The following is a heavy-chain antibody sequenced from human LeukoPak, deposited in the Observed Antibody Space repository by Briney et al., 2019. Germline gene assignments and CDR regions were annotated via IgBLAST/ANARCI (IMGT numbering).Heavy chain of an antibody. J-gene: IGHJ4*02. CDR3: ARGEVVVPSGY. CDR1: GFTFSSYW. Sequence: GGSLRLSCAASGFTFSSYWMHWVRQAPGKGLVWVSRISSDGSSTNYADSVKGRFTISRDNAKNTLYLQMNSLRAEDTAVYYCARGEVVVPSGYWGQGTLVTVSS. V-gene: IGHV3-74*01. D-gene: IGHD3-22*01. CDR2: ISSDGSST.